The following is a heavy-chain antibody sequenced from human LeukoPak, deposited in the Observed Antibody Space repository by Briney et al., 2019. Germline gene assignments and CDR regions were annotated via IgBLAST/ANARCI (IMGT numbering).Heavy chain of an antibody. J-gene: IGHJ4*02. CDR1: GYTFTDYY. CDR2: INSNSGAT. V-gene: IGHV1-2*02. CDR3: ARAGDLIYYFDY. D-gene: IGHD3-16*01. Sequence: ASVKVSCKASGYTFTDYYMHWVRQAPGQGPEWMGWINSNSGATNYAQKFQGRVTMTRDTSISTVYMELSSLRSDDTAVYYCARAGDLIYYFDYWGQGTLVTVSS.